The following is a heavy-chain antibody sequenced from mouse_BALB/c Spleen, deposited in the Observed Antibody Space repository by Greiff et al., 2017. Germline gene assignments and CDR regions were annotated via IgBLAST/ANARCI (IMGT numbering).Heavy chain of an antibody. CDR2: ISYSGST. J-gene: IGHJ2*01. CDR1: GYSITSDYA. D-gene: IGHD3-1*01. Sequence: EVQLKESGPGLVKPSQSLSLTCTVTGYSITSDYAWNWIRQFPGNKLEWMGYISYSGSTSYNPSLKSRISITRDTSKNQFFLQLNSVTTEDTATYYCARGLYFDYWGQGTTLTVSS. V-gene: IGHV3-2*02. CDR3: ARGLYFDY.